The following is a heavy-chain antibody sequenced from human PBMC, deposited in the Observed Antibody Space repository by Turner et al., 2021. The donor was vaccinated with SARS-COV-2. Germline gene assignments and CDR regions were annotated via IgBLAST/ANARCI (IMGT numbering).Heavy chain of an antibody. CDR1: GFTFSSYV. V-gene: IGHV3-64*01. J-gene: IGHJ6*02. D-gene: IGHD2-15*01. CDR3: ARYGGYSYGIDV. Sequence: EVQLVESGGGLVQPGGSLRPPCAASGFTFSSYVMHWVRQAPGKGLEYVSAISSNGGSTYYANSVKGRFTISRDNSKNTLYLQMGSLRAEDMAVYYCARYGGYSYGIDVWGQGTTVTVSS. CDR2: ISSNGGST.